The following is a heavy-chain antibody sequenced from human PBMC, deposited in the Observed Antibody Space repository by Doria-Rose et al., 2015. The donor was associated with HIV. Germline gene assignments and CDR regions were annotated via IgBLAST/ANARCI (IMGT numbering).Heavy chain of an antibody. CDR1: GVSLSSPGVG. D-gene: IGHD6-13*01. Sequence: QITLKESGPVLVKPTETPTLTCTVSGVSLSSPGVGVSWIRQPPGKALEWLATIFLDDERSYKTSLKSGLTISRGTSKSQVVLTMTDMDPVDTATYYCARIKSSRWYHKYYFDFWGQGTLVIVSA. V-gene: IGHV2-26*01. CDR2: IFLDDER. CDR3: ARIKSSRWYHKYYFDF. J-gene: IGHJ4*02.